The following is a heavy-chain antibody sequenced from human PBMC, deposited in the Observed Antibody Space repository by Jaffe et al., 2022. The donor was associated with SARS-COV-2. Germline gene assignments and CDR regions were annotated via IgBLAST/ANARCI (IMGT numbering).Heavy chain of an antibody. D-gene: IGHD5-18*01. Sequence: EVQLVESGGGLVQPGGSLRLSCAASGFTFSSYDMHWVRQATGKGLEWVSAIGTAGDTYYPGSVKGRFTISRENAKNSLYLQMNSLRAGDTAVYYCARGKRIDTASGDFDYWGQGTLVTVSS. V-gene: IGHV3-13*01. J-gene: IGHJ4*02. CDR2: IGTAGDT. CDR3: ARGKRIDTASGDFDY. CDR1: GFTFSSYD.